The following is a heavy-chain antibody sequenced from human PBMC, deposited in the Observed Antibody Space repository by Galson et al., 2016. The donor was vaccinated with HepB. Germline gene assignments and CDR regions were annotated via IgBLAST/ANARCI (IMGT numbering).Heavy chain of an antibody. V-gene: IGHV3-21*01. CDR1: GFTFSSYS. CDR2: ISSSSSYI. J-gene: IGHJ6*02. Sequence: SLRLSCAASGFTFSSYSMNWVRQAPGKGLEWVSYISSSSSYIYYADSVKGRFTISRDDAKNSLYLQMNSLVAEDTAVYYCASQSLWSGPANYYYGMEVWGQGTTVTVSS. D-gene: IGHD3-3*01. CDR3: ASQSLWSGPANYYYGMEV.